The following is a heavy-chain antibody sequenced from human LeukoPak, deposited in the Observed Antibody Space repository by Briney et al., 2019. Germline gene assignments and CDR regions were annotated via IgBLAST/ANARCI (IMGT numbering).Heavy chain of an antibody. CDR2: ISGSGGTT. CDR1: GFIFSDYA. CDR3: AKPYSGYY. D-gene: IGHD5-12*01. Sequence: HSGGSLRLSCAASGFIFSDYAMNWVRQAPGKGLEWVSGISGSGGTTHYVDSVKGRFTISRDNSKNMVYLQMNSLRAEDTAVYYCAKPYSGYYWGQGTLVTVSS. J-gene: IGHJ4*02. V-gene: IGHV3-23*01.